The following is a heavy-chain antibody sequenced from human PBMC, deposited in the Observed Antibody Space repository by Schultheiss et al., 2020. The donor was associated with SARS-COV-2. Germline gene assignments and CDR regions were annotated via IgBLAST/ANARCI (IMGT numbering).Heavy chain of an antibody. Sequence: SETLSLTCTVSGGSISSYYWSWIRQPAGKGLEWIGRIYTSGSTNYNPSLKSRVTMSVDTSKNQFSLKLSSVTAADTAVYYCAKGEAYYDFWSGYPPFDYWGQGTLVTVSS. CDR1: GGSISSYY. J-gene: IGHJ4*02. V-gene: IGHV4-4*07. D-gene: IGHD3-3*01. CDR2: IYTSGST. CDR3: AKGEAYYDFWSGYPPFDY.